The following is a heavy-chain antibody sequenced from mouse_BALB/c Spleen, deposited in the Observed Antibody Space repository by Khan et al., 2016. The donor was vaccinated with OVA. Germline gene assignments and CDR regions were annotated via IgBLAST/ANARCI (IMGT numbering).Heavy chain of an antibody. CDR3: ARTARIKY. CDR1: GYSITNGYG. D-gene: IGHD1-2*01. CDR2: IRYSGNT. Sequence: EVQLVESGPGLVKPSQSLSLTCTVTGYSITNGYGRYWIRQFPGNQLEWMGYIRYSGNTNYNPSLKNRTSITRDTSKNQFFLQLNSVTTEDTATYYCARTARIKYWGQGTTPTVSS. V-gene: IGHV3-1*02. J-gene: IGHJ2*01.